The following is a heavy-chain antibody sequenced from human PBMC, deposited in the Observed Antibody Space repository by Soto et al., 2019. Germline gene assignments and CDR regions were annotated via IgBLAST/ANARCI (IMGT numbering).Heavy chain of an antibody. CDR1: GYTFTSYD. CDR2: MNPNSGNT. Sequence: GASVKVSCKASGYTFTSYDINWVRQATGQGLEWMGWMNPNSGNTGYAQKFQGRVTMTRNTSISTAYMELSSLRSEDTAVYYCARGHPSITIFGVVIDNWFDPWGQGTLVTVSS. V-gene: IGHV1-8*01. J-gene: IGHJ5*02. CDR3: ARGHPSITIFGVVIDNWFDP. D-gene: IGHD3-3*01.